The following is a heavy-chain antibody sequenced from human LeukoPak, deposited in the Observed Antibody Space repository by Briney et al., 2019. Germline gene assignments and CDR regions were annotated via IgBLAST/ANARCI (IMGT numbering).Heavy chain of an antibody. V-gene: IGHV4-59*01. D-gene: IGHD2-2*01. CDR3: ARRLPAAIGPYYYYYMDV. Sequence: SETLSLTCTVSGGSISSYYWSWIRQPPGKGLEWIGYIYYSGSTNYNPSLKSRVTISVDTSKNQFSLKLSSVTAADTAVYYCARRLPAAIGPYYYYYMDVWGKGTTVTVSS. CDR2: IYYSGST. J-gene: IGHJ6*03. CDR1: GGSISSYY.